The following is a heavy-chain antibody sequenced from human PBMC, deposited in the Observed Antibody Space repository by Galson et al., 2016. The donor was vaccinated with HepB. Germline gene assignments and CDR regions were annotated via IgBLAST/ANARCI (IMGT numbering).Heavy chain of an antibody. Sequence: SLRLSCAGSGFTFGTYSMNWVRLAPGKGLEWVAYIDASSSTVYYADSVRGRFTISRDNAKNSLYLDMNSLRDEDTAVYYCASYVLDIVGVPAATVRTGYYGMDVWGHGTTVIVSS. V-gene: IGHV3-48*02. CDR2: IDASSSTV. CDR3: ASYVLDIVGVPAATVRTGYYGMDV. J-gene: IGHJ6*02. D-gene: IGHD2-2*03. CDR1: GFTFGTYS.